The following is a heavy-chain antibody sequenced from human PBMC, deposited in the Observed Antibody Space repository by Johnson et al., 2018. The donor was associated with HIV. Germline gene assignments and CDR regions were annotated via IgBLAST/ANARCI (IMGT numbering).Heavy chain of an antibody. D-gene: IGHD3-22*01. CDR1: GFTFSSYA. CDR3: AKETRDSRSAFDI. CDR2: ISYDGSNK. J-gene: IGHJ3*02. Sequence: QVQLVESGGGVVQPGRSLRLSCAASGFTFSSYAMHWVRQAPGKGLEWVAVISYDGSNKYYADSVKARFSISRDNSKKTLYLQMNGLRAEDTALYYCAKETRDSRSAFDIWGQGTMVTVSS. V-gene: IGHV3-30-3*01.